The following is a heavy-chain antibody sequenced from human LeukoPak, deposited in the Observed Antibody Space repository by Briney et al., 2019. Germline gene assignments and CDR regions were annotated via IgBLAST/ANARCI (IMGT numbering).Heavy chain of an antibody. CDR1: GFTVSSNY. CDR3: ARDKYSSSSPYFDY. D-gene: IGHD6-6*01. V-gene: IGHV3-53*01. J-gene: IGHJ4*02. Sequence: PGGSLRLSCAASGFTVSSNYMSWVRQAPGKGREGVSVIYSGGSTYYADSVKGRFTISRDNAKNMLYLQMNSLRAEDTAVYYCARDKYSSSSPYFDYWGQGTLVTVSS. CDR2: IYSGGST.